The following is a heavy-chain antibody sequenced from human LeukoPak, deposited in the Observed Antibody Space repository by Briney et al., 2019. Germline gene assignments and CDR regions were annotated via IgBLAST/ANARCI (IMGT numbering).Heavy chain of an antibody. J-gene: IGHJ3*02. V-gene: IGHV1-2*02. Sequence: ASVKVSCKAAGYTFTGYYMHWVRQAPGQGLEWMGWINPNSGGTNYAQKFQGRVTMTRDTSIGTAYMELSRLTSDDTAVYYCARDRRRELLHAFDIWGQGTMVTVSS. CDR1: GYTFTGYY. CDR2: INPNSGGT. CDR3: ARDRRRELLHAFDI. D-gene: IGHD1-26*01.